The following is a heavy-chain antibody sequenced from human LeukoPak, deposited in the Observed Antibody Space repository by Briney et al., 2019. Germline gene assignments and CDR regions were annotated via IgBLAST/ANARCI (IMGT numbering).Heavy chain of an antibody. CDR2: ISSSLNYI. CDR3: GTENNYIWGSFED. V-gene: IGHV3-21*01. Sequence: GGSVRLSCVASGFTFSDYGMNWVRKAPGRGLEWVSSISSSLNYIYYADSVKGRFTISRDNAKHSLYLHMNSLRAEDTAVYYCGTENNYIWGSFEDWGQGPVVIVSS. CDR1: GFTFSDYG. J-gene: IGHJ4*02. D-gene: IGHD3-16*01.